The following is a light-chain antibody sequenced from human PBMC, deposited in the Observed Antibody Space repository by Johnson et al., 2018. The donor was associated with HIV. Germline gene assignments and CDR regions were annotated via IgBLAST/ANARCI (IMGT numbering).Light chain of an antibody. Sequence: VLTQPPSVSVSLGQMARITCSGEALPKKYAYWYQQKPGQFPVLVIYKDSERPSGIPERFSGSSSGTIVTLTISGVQAEDEADYYCLSADSSGTHRVFGTGTKVTGL. CDR1: ALPKKY. CDR2: KDS. CDR3: LSADSSGTHRV. V-gene: IGLV3-16*01. J-gene: IGLJ1*01.